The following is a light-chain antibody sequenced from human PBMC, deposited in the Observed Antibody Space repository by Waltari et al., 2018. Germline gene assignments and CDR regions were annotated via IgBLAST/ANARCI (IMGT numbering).Light chain of an antibody. CDR1: NIESKT. CDR3: QVWDRTGDHVI. Sequence: YVLPQPPSVSVTPGTTARIPCGGKNIESKTVHWYQQKPGQAPLLVVYEDKERPSGIPERFSGSNSGNTATLTISGVAAGDEADYYCQVWDRTGDHVIFGGGTKLTVL. J-gene: IGLJ2*01. V-gene: IGLV3-21*03. CDR2: EDK.